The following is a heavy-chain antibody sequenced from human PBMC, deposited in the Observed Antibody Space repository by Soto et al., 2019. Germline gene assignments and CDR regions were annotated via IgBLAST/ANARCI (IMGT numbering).Heavy chain of an antibody. J-gene: IGHJ4*02. CDR1: GYTFTSYG. V-gene: IGHV1-18*01. Sequence: EASVKVSCKASGYTFTSYGISWVRQAPGQGLEWMGWISAYNGNTNYAQKLQGRVTMATDTSTSTAYMELRSLRSDDTAVYYCAGYYYDSSGYYNDYWGQGTLVTVSS. D-gene: IGHD3-22*01. CDR2: ISAYNGNT. CDR3: AGYYYDSSGYYNDY.